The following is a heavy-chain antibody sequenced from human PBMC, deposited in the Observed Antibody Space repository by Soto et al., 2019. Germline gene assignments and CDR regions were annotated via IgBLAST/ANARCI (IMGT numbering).Heavy chain of an antibody. Sequence: ASVKVSCKASGYTFTRYGISWVRQAPGQGLEWMGRISAYNGNTNYAQKLQGRVTMTTDTSTSTAYMELRSLRSDDTAVYYCARDRVPAAPLYYYYGMDVWGQGTTVTVSS. V-gene: IGHV1-18*04. J-gene: IGHJ6*02. CDR2: ISAYNGNT. D-gene: IGHD2-2*01. CDR3: ARDRVPAAPLYYYYGMDV. CDR1: GYTFTRYG.